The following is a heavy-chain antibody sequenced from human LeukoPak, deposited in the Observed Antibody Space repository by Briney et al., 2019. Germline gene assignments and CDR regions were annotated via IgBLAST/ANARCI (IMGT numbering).Heavy chain of an antibody. CDR2: ISDDSAKI. V-gene: IGHV3-23*01. CDR3: AREYVSGWPS. J-gene: IGHJ5*02. CDR1: GFSFRTYA. Sequence: GGSLRLSCAASGFSFRTYAMSWVRQAPGKGLDWVSAISDDSAKIYYSASVKGRFTISRDNSKNTLFLQLNGLRVEDTGVYYCAREYVSGWPSWGQGTLVTVSS. D-gene: IGHD6-19*01.